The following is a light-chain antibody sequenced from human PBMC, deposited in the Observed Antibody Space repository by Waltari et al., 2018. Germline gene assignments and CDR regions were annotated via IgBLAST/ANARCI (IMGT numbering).Light chain of an antibody. CDR2: DAS. CDR1: GSVRRAV. CDR3: QHYRSLPVT. J-gene: IGKJ1*01. V-gene: IGKV3-20*01. Sequence: EIVLTQSPGTLSLSPGERAPLSCRASGSVRRAVAWYQQRHGQAPRLLIYDASSRATGIPDRFSGSGCVTDFSLTISRLEPEDLALYYCQHYRSLPVTFGQGTKVEIK.